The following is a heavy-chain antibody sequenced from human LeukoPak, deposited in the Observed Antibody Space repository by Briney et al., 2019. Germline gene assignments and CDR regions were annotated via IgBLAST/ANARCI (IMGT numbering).Heavy chain of an antibody. J-gene: IGHJ6*03. CDR3: TRAPYYYDSSGYYRSYDYYYYYYMDV. V-gene: IGHV3-49*03. CDR2: IRSKAYGCTT. CDR1: GFTFGDYA. Sequence: QPGRSLRLSCTASGFTFGDYAMSWFCQAPGKGLEWVGFIRSKAYGCTTEYAASVKGRFTISRDDSKSIAYLQMNSLKTEDTAVYYCTRAPYYYDSSGYYRSYDYYYYYYMDVWGKGTTVTVSS. D-gene: IGHD3-22*01.